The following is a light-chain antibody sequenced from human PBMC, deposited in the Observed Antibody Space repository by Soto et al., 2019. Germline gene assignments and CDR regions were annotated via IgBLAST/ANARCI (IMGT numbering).Light chain of an antibody. Sequence: DIVMTQSPDSLAVSLGEMATISCKSSQTVLDSSNNKDYLRWYQHKAGQPPKLLIYRASTRELGVTDRFSGSRSGKDFTLTISSLQAEDVAVYYCQQYYNTPRTFGHGTKVEIK. J-gene: IGKJ1*01. CDR1: QTVLDSSNNKDY. V-gene: IGKV4-1*01. CDR2: RAS. CDR3: QQYYNTPRT.